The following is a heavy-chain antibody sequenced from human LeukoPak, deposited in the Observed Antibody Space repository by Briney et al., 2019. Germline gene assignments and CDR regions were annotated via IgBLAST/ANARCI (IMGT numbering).Heavy chain of an antibody. J-gene: IGHJ4*02. D-gene: IGHD5-18*01. CDR2: ISYDGSNK. V-gene: IGHV3-30-3*01. CDR1: GFTFSSYA. Sequence: GRSLRLSCAASGFTFSSYAMHWVRQAPGKGLEWVAVISYDGSNKYYADSVKGRFTISRDNSKNTLYLQMNSLRAEDTAVYYCARDPTAMDPDYFDYWGQGTLVTVSS. CDR3: ARDPTAMDPDYFDY.